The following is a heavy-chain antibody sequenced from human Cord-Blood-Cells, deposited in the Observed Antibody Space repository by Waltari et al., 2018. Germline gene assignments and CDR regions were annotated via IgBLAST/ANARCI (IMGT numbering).Heavy chain of an antibody. CDR1: GGSISSSSYY. Sequence: QLQLQESGPGLVKPSETLSLTCTVSGGSISSSSYYWGWIRQPPGKGLEWIGGFCYSGRPYYNRPLKSQFTISVDSPKNRSSLKLGSVPAADTAVNSWARFWSFAYGGQEPRVPVSS. D-gene: IGHD2-21*01. J-gene: IGHJ4*02. V-gene: IGHV4-39*01. CDR2: FCYSGRP. CDR3: ARFWSFAY.